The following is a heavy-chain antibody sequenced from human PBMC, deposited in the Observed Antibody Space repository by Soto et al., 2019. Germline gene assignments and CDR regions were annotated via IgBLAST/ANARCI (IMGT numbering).Heavy chain of an antibody. CDR2: IYDSGST. J-gene: IGHJ1*01. D-gene: IGHD6-6*01. CDR3: AREIGSSSSQFQH. V-gene: IGHV4-4*02. Sequence: QVQLQESGPGLVKPSGTLSLTCAVSGGSISSSNWWSWVRQPPGKGLEWIGEIYDSGSTNYNPSLKSRVTISLDKSKNQFSLKLSSVTAADTAVYYCAREIGSSSSQFQHWGQGTLVTVSS. CDR1: GGSISSSNW.